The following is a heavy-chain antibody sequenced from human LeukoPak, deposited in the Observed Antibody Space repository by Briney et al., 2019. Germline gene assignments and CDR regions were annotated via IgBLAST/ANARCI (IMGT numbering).Heavy chain of an antibody. CDR3: ARDPAYISNRSTHNYDTDY. V-gene: IGHV3-48*01. J-gene: IGHJ4*02. D-gene: IGHD3-16*01. Sequence: GGSLRLSCAASGFTFSSYSMNWVRQAPGKGLEWVSYISSSSSTIYYADSVKGRFTISRDNAKNSLYLQMNSLRAEDTAVYYCARDPAYISNRSTHNYDTDYRGQGTLVTVSS. CDR2: ISSSSSTI. CDR1: GFTFSSYS.